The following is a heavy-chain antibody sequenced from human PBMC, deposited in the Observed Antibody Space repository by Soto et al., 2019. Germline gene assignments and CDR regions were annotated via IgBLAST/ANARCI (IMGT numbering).Heavy chain of an antibody. CDR1: GYTFTSYG. Sequence: ASVKVSCKASGYTFTSYGISWVRQAPGQGLEWMGWINAYNGNTNYSQKLQGRVTMTTDTSTSTAYMELRSLRSEDTAVYYCVGGSYYLFDYWGQGTLVTVSS. D-gene: IGHD1-26*01. V-gene: IGHV1-18*01. CDR3: VGGSYYLFDY. J-gene: IGHJ4*02. CDR2: INAYNGNT.